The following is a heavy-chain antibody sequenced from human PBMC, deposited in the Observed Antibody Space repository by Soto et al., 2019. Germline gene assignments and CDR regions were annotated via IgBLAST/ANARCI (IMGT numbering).Heavy chain of an antibody. CDR3: ASRAFDWSYWFDP. CDR1: GGSISSSSYY. Sequence: SETLSLTCTVSGGSISSSSYYWGWIRQPPGKGLEWIGSIYYSGSTYYNPSLKSRVTISVDTSKNQFSLKLSSVTAADTAVYYCASRAFDWSYWFDPWGQGTLVTVSS. V-gene: IGHV4-39*01. CDR2: IYYSGST. J-gene: IGHJ5*02. D-gene: IGHD3-9*01.